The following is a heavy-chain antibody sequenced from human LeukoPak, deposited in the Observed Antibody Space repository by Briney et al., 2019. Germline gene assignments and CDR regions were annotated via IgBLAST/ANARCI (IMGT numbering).Heavy chain of an antibody. V-gene: IGHV3-23*01. CDR3: AKDRIPVPGRQDIWGY. J-gene: IGHJ4*02. CDR2: MSGSGDRT. D-gene: IGHD2-15*01. CDR1: GFTFSNYA. Sequence: SGGSLRLSCVGAGFTFSNYAMTWVCQAPGKGLGWGSVMSGSGDRTYYADSVKGRFTISRDNSKNTLYLQMNSLTDDDSAVYYCAKDRIPVPGRQDIWGYWGQGTLVTVSS.